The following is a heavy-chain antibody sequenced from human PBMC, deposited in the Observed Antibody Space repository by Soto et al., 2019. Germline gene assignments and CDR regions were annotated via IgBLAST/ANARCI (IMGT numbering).Heavy chain of an antibody. CDR2: IYYSGST. CDR3: AREGFGELGGFDY. Sequence: QVQLQESGPGLVKPSETLSLTCTVSGGSISSYYWSWIRQPPGKGLEWIGYIYYSGSTNYNPSLKSRVTISVDTSKNQFSRKLSSVTAADTAVYYCAREGFGELGGFDYWGQGTLVTVSS. D-gene: IGHD3-10*01. CDR1: GGSISSYY. J-gene: IGHJ4*02. V-gene: IGHV4-59*01.